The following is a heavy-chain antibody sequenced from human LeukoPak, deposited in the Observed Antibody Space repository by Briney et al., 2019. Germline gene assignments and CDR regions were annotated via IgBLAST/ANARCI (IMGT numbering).Heavy chain of an antibody. D-gene: IGHD3-22*01. CDR3: TTGKGGYYYDSSGIARERDSFDI. V-gene: IGHV3-15*01. J-gene: IGHJ3*02. CDR2: TKSKTDGGTT. Sequence: GGSLRLSCAASGFTFSDAWMSWVRQAPGKGLEWVGRTKSKTDGGTTDYAAPVKGRFTISRDDSKNTLYLQMNSLKAEDTAVYYCTTGKGGYYYDSSGIARERDSFDIWGQGTMVTVSS. CDR1: GFTFSDAW.